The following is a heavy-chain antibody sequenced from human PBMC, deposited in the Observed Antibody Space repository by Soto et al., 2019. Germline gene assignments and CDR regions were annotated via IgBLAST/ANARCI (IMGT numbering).Heavy chain of an antibody. CDR2: IYYSGST. Sequence: QVQLQESGPGLVKPSETLSPTCTVSGGSISSYYWSWIRQPPGKGLEWIGYIYYSGSTNYNPSLKSPVTISVDTSKNQFSLKLSSVTAADTAVYYCARRYGDAFDIWGQGTMVTVSS. CDR3: ARRYGDAFDI. J-gene: IGHJ3*02. V-gene: IGHV4-59*08. CDR1: GGSISSYY. D-gene: IGHD4-17*01.